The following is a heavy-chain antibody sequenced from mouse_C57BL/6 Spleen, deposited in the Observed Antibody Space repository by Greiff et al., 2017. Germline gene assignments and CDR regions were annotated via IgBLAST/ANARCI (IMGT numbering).Heavy chain of an antibody. CDR2: INPGRGGT. CDR1: GYAFTNYL. Sequence: VQLQQSGAELVRPGTSVKVSCKASGYAFTNYLIEWVKQRPGQGLEWIGVINPGRGGTNYNEKFKGKATLTADKSSSTAYMQLSSLTSEDSAVYFCARSPSAYYSNYVNYFDYWGQGTTLTVSS. J-gene: IGHJ2*01. CDR3: ARSPSAYYSNYVNYFDY. D-gene: IGHD2-5*01. V-gene: IGHV1-54*01.